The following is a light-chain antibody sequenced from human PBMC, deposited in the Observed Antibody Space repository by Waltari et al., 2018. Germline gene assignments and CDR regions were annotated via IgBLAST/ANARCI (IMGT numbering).Light chain of an antibody. Sequence: DIVMTQSPLSLSVTPGEPASISCRSSQSLLHSNGYYYLDWYLQKPWQSPQLLMYLTSHRASGAPDRFSGSGSGTDFTLKISRVEAEDVGVYYCMQPLQSPRTFGQGTKLEIK. CDR3: MQPLQSPRT. CDR1: QSLLHSNGYYY. J-gene: IGKJ2*01. CDR2: LTS. V-gene: IGKV2-28*01.